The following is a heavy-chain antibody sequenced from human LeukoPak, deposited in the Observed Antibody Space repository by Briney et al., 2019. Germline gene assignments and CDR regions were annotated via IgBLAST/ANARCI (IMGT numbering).Heavy chain of an antibody. J-gene: IGHJ4*02. CDR1: GGSISSSSYY. Sequence: KPSETLSLTCIVSGGSISSSSYYWGWIRQPPGKGLEWIGSIYYSGSTYYNPSLKSRVTISVDTSKNQSSLKLNSVTAADTAVYYCARHADSWYLFDYWGQGTLVTVSS. CDR2: IYYSGST. V-gene: IGHV4-39*01. D-gene: IGHD6-13*01. CDR3: ARHADSWYLFDY.